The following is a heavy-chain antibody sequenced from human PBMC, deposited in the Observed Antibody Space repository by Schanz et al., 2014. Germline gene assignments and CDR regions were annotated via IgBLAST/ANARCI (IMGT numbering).Heavy chain of an antibody. CDR2: INHSGST. Sequence: QVQLQQWGAGLLKPSETLSLSCAVYSGSFSGYYWSWIRQPPGKGLEWIGEINHSGSTNYNPSLKIRLTKSVDTPKNQFSLKLSSVTAADTAVYYCARGPDSTSADVTRGRRRYYFDYWGQGTLVTVSS. CDR1: SGSFSGYY. J-gene: IGHJ4*02. CDR3: ARGPDSTSADVTRGRRRYYFDY. V-gene: IGHV4-34*01. D-gene: IGHD6-13*01.